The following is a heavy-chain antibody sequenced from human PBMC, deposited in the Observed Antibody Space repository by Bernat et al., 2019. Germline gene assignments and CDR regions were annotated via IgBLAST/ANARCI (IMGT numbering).Heavy chain of an antibody. Sequence: QVQLQESGPGLVKPSQTLSLTCTVSGCSISGYYWSWIRQPPGKGLEWIGYIYYSGTTNYNPSLKSRVTISVDTSKNQFSLKLSSVTAADTAVYYCARGSGYSYDYYWFDPWGQGTLVTVSS. CDR1: GCSISGYY. J-gene: IGHJ5*02. V-gene: IGHV4-59*01. D-gene: IGHD5-18*01. CDR3: ARGSGYSYDYYWFDP. CDR2: IYYSGTT.